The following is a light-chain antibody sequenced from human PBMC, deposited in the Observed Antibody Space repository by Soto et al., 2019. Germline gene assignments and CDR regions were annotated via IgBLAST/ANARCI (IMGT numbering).Light chain of an antibody. CDR1: SSNIGAGYD. CDR2: GNS. J-gene: IGLJ2*01. CDR3: QSYDSSLRVV. V-gene: IGLV1-40*01. Sequence: QSVLTQPPLVSGAPGQRVTISCTGSSSNIGAGYDVHWYQQLPGTAPKLLIYGNSNRPSGVPDRFSGSKSGTSASLAITGLQAEDEADYYCQSYDSSLRVVFGGGTKVTVL.